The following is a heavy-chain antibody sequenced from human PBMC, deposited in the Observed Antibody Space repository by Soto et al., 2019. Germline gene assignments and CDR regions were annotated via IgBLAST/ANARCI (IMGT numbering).Heavy chain of an antibody. Sequence: SETLSLTCTVSGGSISSYYWSWIRQPPGKGLEWIGYIYYSGSTNYNPSLKSRVTISVDTSKNQFSLKLSSVTAADTAVYYCARGVLRYFDWLLSLVGFDYWGQGTLVTVSS. V-gene: IGHV4-59*12. J-gene: IGHJ4*02. CDR1: GGSISSYY. D-gene: IGHD3-9*01. CDR2: IYYSGST. CDR3: ARGVLRYFDWLLSLVGFDY.